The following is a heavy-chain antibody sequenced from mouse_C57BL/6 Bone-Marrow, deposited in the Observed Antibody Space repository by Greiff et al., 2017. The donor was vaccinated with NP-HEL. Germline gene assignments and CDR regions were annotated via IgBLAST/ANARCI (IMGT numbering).Heavy chain of an antibody. CDR3: AREGYYYGSSYGY. CDR2: IYPRSGNT. D-gene: IGHD1-1*01. J-gene: IGHJ2*01. V-gene: IGHV1-81*01. Sequence: VQVVESGAELARPGASVKLSCKASGYTFTSYGISWVKQRTGQGLEWIGEIYPRSGNTYYNEKFKGKATLTADKSSSTAYMELRSLTSEDSAVYFCAREGYYYGSSYGYWGQGTTLTVSS. CDR1: GYTFTSYG.